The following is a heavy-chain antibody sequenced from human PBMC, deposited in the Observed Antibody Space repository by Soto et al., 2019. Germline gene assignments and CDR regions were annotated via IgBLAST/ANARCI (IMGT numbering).Heavy chain of an antibody. Sequence: TSETLSLTCTVSGGSISSYYWSWIRQPPGKGLEWIGYIYYSGSTNYNPSLKSRDTISVDTSKNQFSLKLSSVTAADTAVFYCARVVLVPAAMENWFDPWGQGTLVTVSS. V-gene: IGHV4-59*01. CDR3: ARVVLVPAAMENWFDP. CDR2: IYYSGST. D-gene: IGHD2-2*01. CDR1: GGSISSYY. J-gene: IGHJ5*02.